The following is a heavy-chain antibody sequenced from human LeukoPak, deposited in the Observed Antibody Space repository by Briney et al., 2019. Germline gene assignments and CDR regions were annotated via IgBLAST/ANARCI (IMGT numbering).Heavy chain of an antibody. J-gene: IGHJ4*02. Sequence: GGSLRLSCAASGFTFSTYWMHWVRQAPGKGLVWVSRISSDGSITGYADSVKGRFTISRDNSKNTLYLQMNSLRAEDTAVYYCARGLPDFWSGDYFDYWGQGTLVTVSS. D-gene: IGHD3-3*01. CDR2: ISSDGSIT. V-gene: IGHV3-74*01. CDR3: ARGLPDFWSGDYFDY. CDR1: GFTFSTYW.